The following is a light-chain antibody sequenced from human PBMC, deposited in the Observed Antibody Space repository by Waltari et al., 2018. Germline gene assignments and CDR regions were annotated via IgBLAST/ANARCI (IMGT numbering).Light chain of an antibody. Sequence: DIYLTPSPFFLSASVGDSVTITCRASQDIHRYLAWYQLRPGQAPRLIIYVASKLQSGVPSRFSGSGTGTDFTLTISGLQPEDFATYYCQHLNSYPLNFGGGTKVEIK. CDR1: QDIHRY. V-gene: IGKV1-9*01. CDR3: QHLNSYPLN. J-gene: IGKJ4*01. CDR2: VAS.